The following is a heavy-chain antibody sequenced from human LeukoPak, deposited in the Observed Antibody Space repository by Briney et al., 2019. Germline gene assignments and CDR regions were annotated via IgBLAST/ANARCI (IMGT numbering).Heavy chain of an antibody. Sequence: GESLRISCKGSGYSFTSYWISWVRQMPGKGLEWMGIIYPGDSDTRYSPSFQGQVTISADKSISTAYLQWRSLKASDTAIYYCARLHEAEAFDLWGQGTMVTVSS. CDR2: IYPGDSDT. V-gene: IGHV5-51*01. CDR1: GYSFTSYW. CDR3: ARLHEAEAFDL. J-gene: IGHJ3*01.